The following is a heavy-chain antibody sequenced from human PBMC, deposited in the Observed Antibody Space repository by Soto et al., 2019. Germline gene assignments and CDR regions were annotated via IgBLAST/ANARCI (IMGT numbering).Heavy chain of an antibody. CDR1: GYTFTSYA. D-gene: IGHD2-2*01. V-gene: IGHV1-3*01. J-gene: IGHJ1*01. Sequence: ASVKVSCKASGYTFTSYAMHWVRQAPGQRLEWMGWINAGNGNTKYSQKFQGRVTITRDTSASTAYMELSSLRSEDTAVYYCARGGKYCSSTSCYAAIYDNFQHWGQGTLVTVYS. CDR2: INAGNGNT. CDR3: ARGGKYCSSTSCYAAIYDNFQH.